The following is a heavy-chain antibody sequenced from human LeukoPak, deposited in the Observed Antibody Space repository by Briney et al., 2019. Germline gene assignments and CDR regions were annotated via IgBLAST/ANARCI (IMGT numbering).Heavy chain of an antibody. CDR2: INPNSGGT. CDR3: ARDRRDGYNTYYFDY. CDR1: RYTFTAYY. J-gene: IGHJ4*02. V-gene: IGHV1-2*02. Sequence: ASVKVSCKASRYTFTAYYMHWVRDAPGQGLEWMGWINPNSGGTNYAQKFQGRVIMTRDTSISTAYMELSRLRSDDTAVYYCARDRRDGYNTYYFDYWGQGTLVTVSS. D-gene: IGHD5-24*01.